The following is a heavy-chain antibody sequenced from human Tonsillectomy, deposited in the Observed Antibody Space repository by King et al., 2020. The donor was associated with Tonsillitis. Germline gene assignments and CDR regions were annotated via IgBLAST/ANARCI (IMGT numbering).Heavy chain of an antibody. D-gene: IGHD4-17*01. CDR3: ATFPGAYVDYYAGH. CDR2: ISYDGTHK. CDR1: GFSFSSYG. Sequence: VQLVQSGGGVVQPGRSLRLSCAASGFSFSSYGMHWVRQAPGKGLEWVAIISYDGTHKYYADSVKGRFTISRDNSKNTVFLQMSSLRAEDTAVDYCATFPGAYVDYYAGHWGRGTLLTVSS. J-gene: IGHJ1*01. V-gene: IGHV3-30*03.